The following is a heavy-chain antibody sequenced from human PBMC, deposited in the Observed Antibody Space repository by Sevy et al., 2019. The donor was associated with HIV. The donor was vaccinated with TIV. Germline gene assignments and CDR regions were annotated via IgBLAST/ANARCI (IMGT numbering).Heavy chain of an antibody. Sequence: GGSLRLSCAASGFTVNSKHMSWVRQAPGGGLDWVATIYTGSNTYYADSVKGRFTISRDSSNNSLSLQMNSLRVDDTAVYYCARDPDSSLDSFDIWGQGTMVTVSS. J-gene: IGHJ3*02. D-gene: IGHD3-22*01. CDR2: IYTGSNT. CDR3: ARDPDSSLDSFDI. V-gene: IGHV3-53*01. CDR1: GFTVNSKH.